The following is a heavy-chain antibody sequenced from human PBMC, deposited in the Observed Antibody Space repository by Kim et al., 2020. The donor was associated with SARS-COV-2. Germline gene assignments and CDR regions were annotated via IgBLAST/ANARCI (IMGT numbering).Heavy chain of an antibody. J-gene: IGHJ6*02. CDR1: GFTFSSYW. Sequence: GGSLRLSCAASGFTFSSYWMSWVRQAPGKGLEWVANIKQDGSEKYYVDSVKGRFTISRDNAKNSLYLQMNSLRAEDTAVYYCARDEYGDYYGMDVWGQGTTVTVSS. D-gene: IGHD3-10*01. CDR2: IKQDGSEK. V-gene: IGHV3-7*01. CDR3: ARDEYGDYYGMDV.